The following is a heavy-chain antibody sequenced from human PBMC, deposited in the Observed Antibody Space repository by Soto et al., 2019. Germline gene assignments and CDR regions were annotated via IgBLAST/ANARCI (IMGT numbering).Heavy chain of an antibody. V-gene: IGHV3-33*01. CDR2: IWYDGSNK. CDR1: GFTFSSYG. D-gene: IGHD3-9*01. CDR3: ARDYHYDILTGPLDY. Sequence: QTGGSLRLSCAASGFTFSSYGMHWVRQAPGKGLEWVAVIWYDGSNKYYADSVKGRFTISRDNSKNTLYLQMNSLRAEDTAVYYCARDYHYDILTGPLDYWGQGTLVTVSS. J-gene: IGHJ4*02.